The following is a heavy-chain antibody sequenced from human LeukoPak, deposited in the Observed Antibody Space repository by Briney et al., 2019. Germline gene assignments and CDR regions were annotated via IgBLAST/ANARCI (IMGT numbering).Heavy chain of an antibody. J-gene: IGHJ4*02. CDR3: ATRLGATPMAVK. V-gene: IGHV1-69*01. D-gene: IGHD3-16*01. CDR1: GGAFSSYA. CDR2: IIPIFGTA. Sequence: ASVKVSCKASGGAFSSYAISWVRQAPGQGLEWMGGIIPIFGTANYAQKFQGRVTITADESTSTAYMELSSLRSEDTAVYYCATRLGATPMAVKWGQGTLVTVSS.